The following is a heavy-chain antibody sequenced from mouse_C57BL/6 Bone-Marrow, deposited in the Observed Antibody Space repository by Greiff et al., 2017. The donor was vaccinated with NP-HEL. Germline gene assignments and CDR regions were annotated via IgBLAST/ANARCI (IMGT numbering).Heavy chain of an antibody. CDR1: GFTFSDYG. CDR2: ISSGSSTI. CDR3: ARRYRGLYYYAIDY. Sequence: EVKLVESGGGLVKPGGSLKLSCAASGFTFSDYGMHWVRQAPEKGLEWVAYISSGSSTIYYAATVKGRFTISRDNAKHTLFLQMTSLRSEDTAMYYGARRYRGLYYYAIDYWGQGTSVTVSA. V-gene: IGHV5-17*01. D-gene: IGHD2-12*01. J-gene: IGHJ4*01.